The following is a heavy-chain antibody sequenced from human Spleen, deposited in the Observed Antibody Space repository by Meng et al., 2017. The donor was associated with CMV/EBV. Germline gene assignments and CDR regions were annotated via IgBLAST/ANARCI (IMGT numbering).Heavy chain of an antibody. D-gene: IGHD6-6*01. CDR1: AFTFISEG. Sequence: SAFTFISEGMHWVRQAPGKGLGWLSFIRDAGTNQYYEDSVKGRFTISRDTSKNTLYLQMNSLRPEDTAVYYCARDVPTDDYYGMDVWGQGTTVTVSS. V-gene: IGHV3-30*02. CDR2: IRDAGTNQ. CDR3: ARDVPTDDYYGMDV. J-gene: IGHJ6*02.